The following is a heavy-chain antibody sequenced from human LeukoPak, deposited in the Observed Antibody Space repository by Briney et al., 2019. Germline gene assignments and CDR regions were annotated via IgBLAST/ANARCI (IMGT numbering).Heavy chain of an antibody. V-gene: IGHV3-48*04. CDR1: GFTFSSYS. J-gene: IGHJ4*02. CDR2: ISSSGSTI. D-gene: IGHD3-10*01. CDR3: ARYVMVRGVIGS. Sequence: GGSLRLSCAASGFTFSSYSMNWVRQAPGKGQEWVSYISSSGSTIYYADSVKGRFTISRDNAKNSLYLQMNSLRAEDTAVYYCARYVMVRGVIGSWGQGTLVTVSS.